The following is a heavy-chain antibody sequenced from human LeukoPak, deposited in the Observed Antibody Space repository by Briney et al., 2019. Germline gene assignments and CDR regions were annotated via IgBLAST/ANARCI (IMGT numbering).Heavy chain of an antibody. CDR3: GRLMVGYDSYFYGMDV. J-gene: IGHJ6*02. CDR2: ISYDGSNK. D-gene: IGHD5-12*01. V-gene: IGHV3-30*03. Sequence: HPAGSLRLSCAASGFSFSSFGMHWVRQAPAKGQEWVAVISYDGSNKYYADSVNGRFTISSDNSQNTLFLRMNSLTPEDTAAYYFGRLMVGYDSYFYGMDVWGQGTTVTVSS. CDR1: GFSFSSFG.